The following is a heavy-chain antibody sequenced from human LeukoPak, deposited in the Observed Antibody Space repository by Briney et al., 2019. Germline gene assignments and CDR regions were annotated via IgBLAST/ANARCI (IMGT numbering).Heavy chain of an antibody. CDR1: GSTFTNAW. V-gene: IGHV3-15*01. CDR3: TPGGEFWCGELSFY. Sequence: GRCRRPSGAASGSTFTNAWMGWVSQGPGKGRGWVGCIISKTDDGTIDYAAPVKGRFSISRDDSKNPLYLQMNSLKTEDTAVYYCTPGGEFWCGELSFYWGQGTLVTVSS. J-gene: IGHJ4*02. CDR2: IISKTDDGTI. D-gene: IGHD3-10*01.